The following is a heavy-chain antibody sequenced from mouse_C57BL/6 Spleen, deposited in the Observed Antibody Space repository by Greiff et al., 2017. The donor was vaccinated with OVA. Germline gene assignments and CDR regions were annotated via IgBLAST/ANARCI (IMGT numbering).Heavy chain of an antibody. CDR3: ARASLTTVHYFDY. CDR2: IDPSDSYT. V-gene: IGHV1-69*01. J-gene: IGHJ2*01. Sequence: QVQLQQPGAELVMPGASVKLSCKASGYTFTSYWMHWVKQRPGQGLEWIGEIDPSDSYTNYNQKFKGKSTLTVDKSSSTAYMQLSSLTSEDSAVYYCARASLTTVHYFDYWGKGTTLTVSS. CDR1: GYTFTSYW. D-gene: IGHD1-1*01.